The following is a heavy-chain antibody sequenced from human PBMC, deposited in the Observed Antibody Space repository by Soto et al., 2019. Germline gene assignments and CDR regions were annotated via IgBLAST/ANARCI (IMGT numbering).Heavy chain of an antibody. Sequence: EVQMVESGGGLVQPGRSLRLSCTASGFTLGDNIISWVRQAPGQGLEWVGLIRSKAYGETTEYAASVKGRFIISRDDSKNIVYLQMNSLKTEYTAIYYCARQGDDFLGFLDYWGQGTLVTVSS. CDR1: GFTLGDNI. CDR3: ARQGDDFLGFLDY. CDR2: IRSKAYGETT. J-gene: IGHJ4*02. V-gene: IGHV3-49*04. D-gene: IGHD3-3*01.